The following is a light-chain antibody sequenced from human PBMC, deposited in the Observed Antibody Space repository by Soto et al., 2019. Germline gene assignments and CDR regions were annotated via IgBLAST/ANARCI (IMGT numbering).Light chain of an antibody. CDR3: CSYAGSYFMV. J-gene: IGLJ2*01. Sequence: QSVLTQPRSVSGSPGQSVTISCTGTSSDVGGYNHVSWYQQHPGKAHKLMIYDVSKRPSGVPDRFSGYKSGNTASLTISGLQAEDEADYFCCSYAGSYFMVFGAGTQLTVL. CDR2: DVS. V-gene: IGLV2-11*01. CDR1: SSDVGGYNH.